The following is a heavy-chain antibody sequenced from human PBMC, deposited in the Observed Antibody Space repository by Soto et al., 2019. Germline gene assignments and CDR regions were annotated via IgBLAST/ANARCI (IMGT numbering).Heavy chain of an antibody. D-gene: IGHD3-3*01. V-gene: IGHV1-3*01. CDR3: ARDPLYYDFWSGYYEVAFDI. Sequence: ASVKVSCKASGYTFTSYAMHWVRQAPGQRLEWLGWINAGNGNTKYSQKFQGRVTITRDTSASTAYMELSSLRSEDTAVYYCARDPLYYDFWSGYYEVAFDIWGQGTMVTVSS. CDR2: INAGNGNT. CDR1: GYTFTSYA. J-gene: IGHJ3*02.